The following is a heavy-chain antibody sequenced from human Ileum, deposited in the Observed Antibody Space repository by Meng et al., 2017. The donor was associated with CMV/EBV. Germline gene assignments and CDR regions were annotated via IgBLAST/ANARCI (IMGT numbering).Heavy chain of an antibody. CDR2: VHHSGIT. CDR3: ARGRVGVSPSYHYFDV. V-gene: IGHV4-34*01. Sequence: QVQPPARGSGLLKPSGTLSRTCAVYGVSFSDYYWIWLRQSPGKGLEWIGEVHHSGITNYNPSLKSRVTISVDTSKNQFFLKLTSVSAADTGLYYCARGRVGVSPSYHYFDVWGRGSLVTVSS. J-gene: IGHJ2*01. D-gene: IGHD1-14*01. CDR1: GVSFSDYY.